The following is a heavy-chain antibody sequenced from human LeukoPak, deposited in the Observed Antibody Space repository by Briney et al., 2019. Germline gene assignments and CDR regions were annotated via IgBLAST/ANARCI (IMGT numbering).Heavy chain of an antibody. Sequence: SETLSLTCSVSGASFTSHYWGWIRQPPGKGPEWIGHLYYSGSTTYNPSLESRVTMSVDTSRKQVSLKLNSVAAADTAVYYCARGRGSPYYVEAFDVWGQGTVVTVSS. CDR3: ARGRGSPYYVEAFDV. J-gene: IGHJ3*01. V-gene: IGHV4-59*11. D-gene: IGHD3-22*01. CDR2: LYYSGST. CDR1: GASFTSHY.